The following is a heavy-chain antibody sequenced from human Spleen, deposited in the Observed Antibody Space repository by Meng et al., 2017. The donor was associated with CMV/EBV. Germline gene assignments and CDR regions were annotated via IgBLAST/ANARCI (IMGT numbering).Heavy chain of an antibody. CDR2: IRFDGSSK. CDR3: ATDLAGRSRLGIPVAGTPGY. V-gene: IGHV3-30*02. D-gene: IGHD6-19*01. Sequence: GGSLRLSCVASGFNFIKYGMHWVRQAPGKGREWMSFIRFDGSSKYYADSVKGRFTISRDNSKNTLYLQMNSLRPEDTAVYYCATDLAGRSRLGIPVAGTPGYWGQGTLVTVSS. J-gene: IGHJ4*02. CDR1: GFNFIKYG.